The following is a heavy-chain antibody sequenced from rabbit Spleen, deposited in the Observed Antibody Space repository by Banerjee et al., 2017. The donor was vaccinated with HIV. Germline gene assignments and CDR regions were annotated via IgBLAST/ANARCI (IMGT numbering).Heavy chain of an antibody. D-gene: IGHD6-1*01. CDR3: ARGVAGNGGYGYPYFNL. V-gene: IGHV1S40*01. CDR2: IVVGSSGDT. Sequence: GGAGGELAKPGASLKITCTASGFSYSSNNHLCWVRQAPGKGLEWIACIVVGSSGDTYYASWAKGRFTMSKASSTTVTLQMTSLTAADSVTYFCARGVAGNGGYGYPYFNLWGPGPSSPS. CDR1: GFSYSSNNH. J-gene: IGHJ4*01.